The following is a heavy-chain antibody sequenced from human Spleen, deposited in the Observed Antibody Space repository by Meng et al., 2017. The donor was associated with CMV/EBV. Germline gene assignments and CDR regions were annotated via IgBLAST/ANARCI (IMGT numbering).Heavy chain of an antibody. D-gene: IGHD1-26*01. CDR3: ARAQFTLLYRAGMDV. Sequence: SLKISCTGSGFNFDKYTMYWVRRAPGEGLEWVAEGSWNSGNINYADSVEGRFTISRDNAKNSLYLQMNSLTTADTALYYCARAQFTLLYRAGMDVWGQGTTVTVSS. CDR1: GFNFDKYT. CDR2: GSWNSGNI. V-gene: IGHV3-9*01. J-gene: IGHJ6*02.